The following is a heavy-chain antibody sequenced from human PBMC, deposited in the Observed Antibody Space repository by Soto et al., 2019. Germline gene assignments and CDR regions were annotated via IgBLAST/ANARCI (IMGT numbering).Heavy chain of an antibody. CDR2: IYYSGST. D-gene: IGHD3-22*01. J-gene: IGHJ4*02. CDR3: AREKYSYDSSGSYQGGLLDY. Sequence: SETLSLTCTVSGGSISSSSYYWGWIRQPPGKGLEWIGSIYYSGSTYYNPSLKSRVTISVDTSKNQFSLKLSSVTAADTAVYYCAREKYSYDSSGSYQGGLLDYWGQGTLVTVSS. CDR1: GGSISSSSYY. V-gene: IGHV4-39*07.